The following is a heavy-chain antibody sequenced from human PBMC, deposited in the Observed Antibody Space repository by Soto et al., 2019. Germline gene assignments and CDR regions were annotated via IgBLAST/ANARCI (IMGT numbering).Heavy chain of an antibody. V-gene: IGHV2-5*01. D-gene: IGHD5-12*01. Sequence: SGPTLVNPTQTLTLTCTFSGFSLSTSGVGVGWIRQPPGKALEWLALIYWNDDKRYSPSLKSRLTITKDTSKNQVVLTMTNMDPVDTATYYCARNAYEFRNYYYYYGMDVWGQGTTVTVSS. J-gene: IGHJ6*02. CDR3: ARNAYEFRNYYYYYGMDV. CDR2: IYWNDDK. CDR1: GFSLSTSGVG.